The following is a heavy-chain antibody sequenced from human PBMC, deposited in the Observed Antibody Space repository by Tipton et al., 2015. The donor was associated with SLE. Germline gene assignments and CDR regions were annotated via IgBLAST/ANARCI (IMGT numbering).Heavy chain of an antibody. Sequence: QSGAEVKKPGASVKVSCKASGYTFTSYYMHWVRQAPGQGLEWMGIINPSGGSTNYAQKLQGRVTMTTDTSTSTAYMELRSLRSDDTAVYYCARTAPGVGQLADYWGQGTLVTVSS. CDR2: INPSGGST. V-gene: IGHV1-46*01. CDR1: GYTFTSYY. CDR3: ARTAPGVGQLADY. D-gene: IGHD6-6*01. J-gene: IGHJ4*02.